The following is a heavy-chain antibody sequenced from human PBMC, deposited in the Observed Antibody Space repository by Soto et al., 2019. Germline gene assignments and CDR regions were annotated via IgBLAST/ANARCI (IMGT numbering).Heavy chain of an antibody. CDR2: IIPILGIA. Sequence: QVQLVQSGAEVKKPGSSVKVSCKASGGTFSSYTISWVRQAPGQGLEWMGRIIPILGIANYAQKFQGRVTITADKSTSTAYMELSSLRSEDTAVSYCARGAPDKGPDYWGQGTLVTVSS. J-gene: IGHJ4*02. CDR1: GGTFSSYT. V-gene: IGHV1-69*02. CDR3: ARGAPDKGPDY.